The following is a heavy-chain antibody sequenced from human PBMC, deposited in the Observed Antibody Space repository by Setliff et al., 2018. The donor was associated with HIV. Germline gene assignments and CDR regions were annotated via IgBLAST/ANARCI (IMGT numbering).Heavy chain of an antibody. CDR1: GSTISSSNYY. J-gene: IGHJ6*03. V-gene: IGHV4-39*01. Sequence: SETLSLTCSVSGSTISSSNYYWGWIRQPPGKGLEWIGSIHYTGGTHYNPSFKSRASFSLYTSKNQFSLRLGSGTAADTAVYYCARQFQYYYMDVWGKGTPVTVSS. CDR3: ARQFQYYYMDV. CDR2: IHYTGGT.